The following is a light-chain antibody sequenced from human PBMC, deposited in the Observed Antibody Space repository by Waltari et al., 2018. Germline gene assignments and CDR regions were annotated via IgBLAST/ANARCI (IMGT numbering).Light chain of an antibody. Sequence: QSALTQPASVSGSPGQSITISCTGTSSDIGYYDYVSWYQQHPGKAPKLIIYYVSERPSGVSNRFSGSKSGNTASLTISGLQAEDEADYYCSSFTSTNTLLFGGGTKLTVL. CDR2: YVS. J-gene: IGLJ2*01. V-gene: IGLV2-14*03. CDR3: SSFTSTNTLL. CDR1: SSDIGYYDY.